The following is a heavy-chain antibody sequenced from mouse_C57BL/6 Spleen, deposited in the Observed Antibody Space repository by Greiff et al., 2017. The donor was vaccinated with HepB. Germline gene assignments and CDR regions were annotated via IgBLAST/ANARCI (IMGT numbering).Heavy chain of an antibody. Sequence: VQLQQPGAELVKPGASVKLSCKASGYTFTSYWMQWVKQRPGQGLEWIGEIDPSDSYTNYNQKFKGKATLTVDTSSSTAYMQLSSLTSEDSAVYYCASGGGTITTVVATKGFYYDYWGQGTTLTVSS. V-gene: IGHV1-50*01. CDR3: ASGGGTITTVVATKGFYYDY. CDR1: GYTFTSYW. CDR2: IDPSDSYT. J-gene: IGHJ2*01. D-gene: IGHD1-1*01.